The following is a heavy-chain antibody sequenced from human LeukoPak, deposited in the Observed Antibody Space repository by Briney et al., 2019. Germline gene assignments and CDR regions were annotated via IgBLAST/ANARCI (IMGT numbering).Heavy chain of an antibody. D-gene: IGHD3-22*01. Sequence: ASVKVSCKVSGYTLTELSMHWVRQAPGKGLEWMGGFYPEDGETIYAQKFQGRVTMTEDTSTDTAYMELSSLRSEDTAVYYCATSVPYDSSGYYYCRGDCWYYWGQGTLVTVSS. CDR3: ATSVPYDSSGYYYCRGDCWYY. V-gene: IGHV1-24*01. J-gene: IGHJ4*02. CDR2: FYPEDGET. CDR1: GYTLTELS.